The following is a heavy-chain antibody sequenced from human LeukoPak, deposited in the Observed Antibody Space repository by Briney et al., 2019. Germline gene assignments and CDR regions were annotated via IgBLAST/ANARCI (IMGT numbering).Heavy chain of an antibody. D-gene: IGHD3-3*01. CDR2: ISAYNGNT. CDR3: ARESGYDFWSGLKRMDV. CDR1: GYTFTSYG. Sequence: EASVKVSCKASGYTFTSYGISWVRQAPGQGLEGMGWISAYNGNTNYAQKLQGRVTMTTDTSTSTAYMELRSLRSDDTAVYYCARESGYDFWSGLKRMDVWGQGTTVTVSS. J-gene: IGHJ6*02. V-gene: IGHV1-18*01.